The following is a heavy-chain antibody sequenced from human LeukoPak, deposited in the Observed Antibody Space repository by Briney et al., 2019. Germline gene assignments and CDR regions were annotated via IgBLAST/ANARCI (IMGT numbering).Heavy chain of an antibody. V-gene: IGHV3-30-3*01. CDR3: AKDGNSVGATLFDY. CDR1: GFTFSNFA. Sequence: GGSLRLSCAASGFTFSNFAMHWVRQAPGKGLEWVAVISYDGDNEYYADSVKGQFTISRDNSKDRLYLQMNSLRAEDTAVYYCAKDGNSVGATLFDYWGQGTLVTVSS. CDR2: ISYDGDNE. J-gene: IGHJ4*02. D-gene: IGHD1-26*01.